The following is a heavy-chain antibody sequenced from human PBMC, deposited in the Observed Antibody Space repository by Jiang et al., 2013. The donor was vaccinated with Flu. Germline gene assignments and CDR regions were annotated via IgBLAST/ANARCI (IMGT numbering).Heavy chain of an antibody. D-gene: IGHD2-15*01. CDR3: ARHRTLAGVVIAYNWFDP. CDR2: IYYSGST. J-gene: IGHJ5*02. Sequence: GPGLVKPSETLSLTCTVSGGSISSGSYYWGWIRQPPGKELEWFGSIYYSGSTYSNPSLKSRVTISVDTSKNQFSLKLRSVTAADTAVYYCARHRTLAGVVIAYNWFDPVGPGNPGHRLL. CDR1: GGSISSGSYY. V-gene: IGHV4-39*01.